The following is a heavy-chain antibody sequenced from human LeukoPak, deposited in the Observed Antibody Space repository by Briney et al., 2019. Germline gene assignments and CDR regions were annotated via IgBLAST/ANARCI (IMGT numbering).Heavy chain of an antibody. CDR2: ILGSGDTT. D-gene: IGHD3-22*01. CDR1: GFTFSSYA. Sequence: GGSLRLSCAASGFTFSSYAMSWVRQAPGKGLEWISAILGSGDTTHYAESVKGRFTISRDNSKYTVYLQMSSLSAEDTALYYCAKVKYYDGHHGFDLWGQGTLVTVSP. J-gene: IGHJ3*01. CDR3: AKVKYYDGHHGFDL. V-gene: IGHV3-23*01.